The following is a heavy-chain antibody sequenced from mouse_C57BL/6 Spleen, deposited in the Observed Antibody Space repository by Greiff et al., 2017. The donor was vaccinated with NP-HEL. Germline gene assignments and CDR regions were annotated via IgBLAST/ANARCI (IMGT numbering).Heavy chain of an antibody. V-gene: IGHV1-81*01. CDR2: IYPRSGNT. CDR3: ARTLSTTVVATDYYAMDY. Sequence: QVQLKESGAELARPGASVKLSCKASGYTFTSYGISWVKQRTGQGLEWIGEIYPRSGNTYYNEKFKGKATLTADKSSSTAYMELRSLTSEDSAVYFCARTLSTTVVATDYYAMDYWGQGTSVTVSS. D-gene: IGHD1-1*01. CDR1: GYTFTSYG. J-gene: IGHJ4*01.